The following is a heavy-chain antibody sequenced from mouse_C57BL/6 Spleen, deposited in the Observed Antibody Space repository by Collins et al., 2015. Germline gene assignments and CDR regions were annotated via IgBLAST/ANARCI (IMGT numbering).Heavy chain of an antibody. D-gene: IGHD2-10*02. J-gene: IGHJ2*01. V-gene: IGHV5-16*01. Sequence: IISRDNAKNILYLQMSSLKSEDTATYYCAREGGYGIPFDYWGQGTTLTVSS. CDR3: AREGGYGIPFDY.